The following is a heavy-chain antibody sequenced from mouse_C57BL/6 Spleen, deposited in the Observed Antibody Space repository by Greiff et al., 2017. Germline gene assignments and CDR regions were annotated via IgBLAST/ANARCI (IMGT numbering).Heavy chain of an antibody. CDR2: INPNNGGT. Sequence: VQLQQSGPELVKPGASVKIPCKASGYTFTDYNMDWVKQSHGKSLEWIGDINPNNGGTIYNQKFKGKATLTVDKSSSTAYMELRSLTSEDTAVYYWARGGVITTVVAGFDYWGQGTTLTVSS. V-gene: IGHV1-18*01. CDR1: GYTFTDYN. J-gene: IGHJ2*01. D-gene: IGHD1-1*01. CDR3: ARGGVITTVVAGFDY.